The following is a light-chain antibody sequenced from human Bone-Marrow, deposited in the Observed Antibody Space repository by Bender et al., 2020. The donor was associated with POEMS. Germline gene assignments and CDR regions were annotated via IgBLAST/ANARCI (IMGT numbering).Light chain of an antibody. CDR3: CSHVGTTAV. Sequence: QSVLTQPTSASETPGQRVTISCSGSSSNIGINTVNWYQQFPGTAPKLLIYNNDRRPSGVPDRFSGSQSGTSASLAISGLQSEDEADYYCCSHVGTTAVFGGGTLLTVL. CDR2: NND. V-gene: IGLV1-44*01. J-gene: IGLJ7*01. CDR1: SSNIGINT.